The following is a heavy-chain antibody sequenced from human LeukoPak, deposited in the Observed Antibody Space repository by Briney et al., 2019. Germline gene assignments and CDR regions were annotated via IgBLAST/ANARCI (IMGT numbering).Heavy chain of an antibody. CDR1: GFTFSSYA. D-gene: IGHD3-3*01. CDR3: AKDLIITIFGVVTHDAFDI. V-gene: IGHV3-23*01. J-gene: IGHJ3*02. CDR2: ISGSGGST. Sequence: GGSLRLSCAASGFTFSSYAMSWVRQAPGKGLEWVSAISGSGGSTYYADSVKGRFTISRDNSKNTLYLQMNSLRAEDTAVYYCAKDLIITIFGVVTHDAFDIWGQGTMVTVSS.